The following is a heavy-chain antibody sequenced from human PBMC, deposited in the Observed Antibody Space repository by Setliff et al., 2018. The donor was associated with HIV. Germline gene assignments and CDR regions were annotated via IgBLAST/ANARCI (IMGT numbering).Heavy chain of an antibody. CDR3: ARLQSFGWFFDY. CDR1: GGSFSGHY. CDR2: ISQNGDT. D-gene: IGHD2-15*01. V-gene: IGHV4-34*01. J-gene: IGHJ4*02. Sequence: SETLSLTCGVPGGSFSGHYWSWIRQTPGKGLEWIGEISQNGDTNYNPSLTRRVILSVDSSKKQVSLKLSSVTAADTAVYYCARLQSFGWFFDYWGQGIPVTVSS.